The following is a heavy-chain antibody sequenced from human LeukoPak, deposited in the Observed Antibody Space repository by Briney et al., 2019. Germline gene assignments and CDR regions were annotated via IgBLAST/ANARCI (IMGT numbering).Heavy chain of an antibody. CDR3: ARGWLVGN. V-gene: IGHV4-31*03. CDR1: GGAISSGGYS. D-gene: IGHD6-19*01. CDR2: IYYSGST. Sequence: KASQTLSLTCTVSGGAISSGGYSWSWIRQHPGKGLEWIGYIYYSGSTYYNPSLKSRVTISVDTSKNQFSLKLSSVTAADTAVYYCARGWLVGNWGQGTLVTVS. J-gene: IGHJ4*02.